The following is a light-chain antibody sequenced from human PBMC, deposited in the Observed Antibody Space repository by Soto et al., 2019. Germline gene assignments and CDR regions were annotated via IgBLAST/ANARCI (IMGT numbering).Light chain of an antibody. CDR3: QQPGSLPIT. J-gene: IGKJ5*01. CDR2: AAS. Sequence: DTQMTQSPSSLSGSVGDRVTSTCQASQDIGNSVHWSQQKPGNAPKLLLSAASNLETGDPLRFSGSGSGTDFAFIISSLQPEDVTPYFCQQPGSLPITFGQGTRLEIK. CDR1: QDIGNS. V-gene: IGKV1-33*01.